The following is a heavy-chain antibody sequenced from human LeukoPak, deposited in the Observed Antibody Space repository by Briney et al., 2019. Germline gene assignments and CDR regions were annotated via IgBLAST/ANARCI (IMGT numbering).Heavy chain of an antibody. CDR2: ISWNSATI. V-gene: IGHV3-9*03. CDR1: GFTFDHYS. Sequence: GRSLRLSCAASGFTFDHYSMHWVRQAPGKGLEWVSSISWNSATIGYADSVRGPFTISRDNAKNSLYLQMNSLRAEDMAFYYCAKDVWPYTYYYDTHPLGGGFDSWGQGTLVTVSS. D-gene: IGHD3-22*01. J-gene: IGHJ4*02. CDR3: AKDVWPYTYYYDTHPLGGGFDS.